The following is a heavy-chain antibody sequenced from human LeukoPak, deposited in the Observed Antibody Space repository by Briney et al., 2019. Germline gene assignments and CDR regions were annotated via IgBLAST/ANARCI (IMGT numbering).Heavy chain of an antibody. J-gene: IGHJ6*03. CDR3: AKGFGLNMVTSKYYYMDI. CDR2: IGTSDGNT. V-gene: IGHV3-23*01. CDR1: GFTFNGYA. D-gene: IGHD5-18*01. Sequence: GGSLRPSCAASGFTFNGYAMSWVRQAPGKGLEWVSAIGTSDGNTYYADSVKGRFTISRDNGKNSLFLQMNSLRTEDAALYYCAKGFGLNMVTSKYYYMDIWGKGTTVTVSS.